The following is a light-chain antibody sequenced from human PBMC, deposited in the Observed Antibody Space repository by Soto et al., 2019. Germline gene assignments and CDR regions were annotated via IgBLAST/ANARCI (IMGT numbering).Light chain of an antibody. J-gene: IGLJ1*01. V-gene: IGLV2-11*01. CDR3: CSYAGSYTFV. CDR2: DVS. CDR1: SSDVGGYNY. Sequence: QSALTQPRSVSGSPGQSVTISCTGTSSDVGGYNYVSWYQQHPGKAPKXMIYDVSKRPSGVPDRFSGSKSGNTASLTISGLQAEDEADYYCCSYAGSYTFVFGTGTKVTVL.